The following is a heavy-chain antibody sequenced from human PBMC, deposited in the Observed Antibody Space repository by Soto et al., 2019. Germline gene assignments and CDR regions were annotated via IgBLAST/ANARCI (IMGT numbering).Heavy chain of an antibody. CDR3: ARGKERYSSSTTPFDY. D-gene: IGHD6-6*01. Sequence: QVQLVQSGAEVKKPGASVKVSCKASGYTFTSYAMHWVRQAPGQRLEWMGWINAGNGNTKYSQKFKGRVTITRDTSASTAYMELSSLRSEDTAVYYCARGKERYSSSTTPFDYWGQGTLVTVSS. CDR2: INAGNGNT. V-gene: IGHV1-3*01. CDR1: GYTFTSYA. J-gene: IGHJ4*02.